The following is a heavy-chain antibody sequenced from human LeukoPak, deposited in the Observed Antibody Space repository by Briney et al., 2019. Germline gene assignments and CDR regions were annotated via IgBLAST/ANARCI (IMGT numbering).Heavy chain of an antibody. CDR1: GFTFDSYA. D-gene: IGHD1-1*01. V-gene: IGHV3-23*01. J-gene: IGHJ4*02. Sequence: GGSLRLSCAASGFTFDSYAMTWVRQTPGKGLEWVSGIVASGDRTYYAESVKGRFTISRDNSKNTVHLQMTTLRVDDTAVYYCAKDPPSYSWNHIKYFDSWGQGTLVTVSS. CDR2: IVASGDRT. CDR3: AKDPPSYSWNHIKYFDS.